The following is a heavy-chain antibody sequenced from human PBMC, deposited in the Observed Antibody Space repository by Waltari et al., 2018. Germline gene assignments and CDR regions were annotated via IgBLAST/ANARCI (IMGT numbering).Heavy chain of an antibody. CDR1: GFNFTLFG. CDR2: ISYDGSNE. CDR3: VKGNEIDY. Sequence: QVHLVESGGGVVPPGGSLRFSCAAPGFNFTLFGMHWVRQAPGKGLEWVSFISYDGSNENYADSVKGRFTMSRDNSKKMLYVQMNNLRAEDSAVYYCVKGNEIDYWGQGTLVTVSS. J-gene: IGHJ4*02. D-gene: IGHD1-1*01. V-gene: IGHV3-30*02.